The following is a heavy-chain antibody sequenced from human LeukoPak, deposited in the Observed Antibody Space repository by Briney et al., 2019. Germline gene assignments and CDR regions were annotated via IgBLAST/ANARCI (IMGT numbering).Heavy chain of an antibody. CDR3: ARDPGAAAGNLWS. CDR1: GLTVSNNY. J-gene: IGHJ5*02. V-gene: IGHV3-66*01. D-gene: IGHD6-25*01. Sequence: GGSLRLSCVASGLTVSNNYMTWVRQAPGKGLEWVSLIFSGGGTYYADSVKGRFTISRGSSKNTLYLQMNSLRAEDTALYYCARDPGAAAGNLWSWGQGTLVTVSS. CDR2: IFSGGGT.